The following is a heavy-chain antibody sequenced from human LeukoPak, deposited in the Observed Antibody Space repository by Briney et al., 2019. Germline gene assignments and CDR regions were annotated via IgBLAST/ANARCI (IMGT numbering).Heavy chain of an antibody. V-gene: IGHV3-48*04. CDR1: GSIFSSYS. CDR3: ARRAGGGYSDY. CDR2: ISTSSTTI. J-gene: IGHJ4*02. Sequence: GGSLRLSCAASGSIFSSYSMKWVRQAPGKGLEWISYISTSSTTIDYADSVKGRFTISRDNAKNSLYLQMNSLRAEDTAVYYCARRAGGGYSDYWGQGTLVTVSS. D-gene: IGHD3-22*01.